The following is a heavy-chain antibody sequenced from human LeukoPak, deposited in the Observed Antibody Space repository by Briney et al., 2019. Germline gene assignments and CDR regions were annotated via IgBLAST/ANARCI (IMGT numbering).Heavy chain of an antibody. D-gene: IGHD4-23*01. J-gene: IGHJ4*02. Sequence: GGSLRLSCAASGFTFSSYGMSWVRQAPGKGLEWVSGIRAGGDNTYYADSVKGRFTISRDNSKNTLYLQMNSLRAEDTAVYYCARDRLWSYGGNPGYFDYWGQGTLVTVSS. CDR3: ARDRLWSYGGNPGYFDY. CDR1: GFTFSSYG. CDR2: IRAGGDNT. V-gene: IGHV3-23*01.